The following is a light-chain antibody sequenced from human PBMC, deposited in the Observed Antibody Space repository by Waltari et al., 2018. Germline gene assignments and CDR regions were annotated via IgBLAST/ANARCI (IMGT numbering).Light chain of an antibody. V-gene: IGLV3-21*04. CDR1: NIGSKS. CDR2: YDS. J-gene: IGLJ3*02. CDR3: QVWDVTDSGV. Sequence: YVLTQPPSVSVDPGKTARLTCGGDNIGSKSENWYQQKPGQAPVLVMFYDSDRPSEIPERFSGSNSGNTATLTISWVEAGDEADYHCQVWDVTDSGVFGGGTKLTVL.